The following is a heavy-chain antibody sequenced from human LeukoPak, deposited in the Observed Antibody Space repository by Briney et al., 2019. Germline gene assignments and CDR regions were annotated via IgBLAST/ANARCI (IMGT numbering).Heavy chain of an antibody. CDR2: ISDYNGNT. CDR3: ARVTGTPKGYYYYMDV. D-gene: IGHD1-7*01. J-gene: IGHJ6*03. CDR1: GYTFTSYG. Sequence: ASVKVSCKASGYTFTSYGISWVRQAPGQGLEWMGWISDYNGNTNYAQKLQGRVTMTTDTSTSTAYMELRSLRSDDTAVYYCARVTGTPKGYYYYMDVWGKGTTVTVSS. V-gene: IGHV1-18*01.